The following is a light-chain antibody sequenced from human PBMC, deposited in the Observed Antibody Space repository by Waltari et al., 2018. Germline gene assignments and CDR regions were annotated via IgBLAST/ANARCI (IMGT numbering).Light chain of an antibody. V-gene: IGLV2-23*02. CDR3: CSYAGSAISM. CDR1: TSVIGKYNL. Sequence: QSALTQTASVSGSPGQALTISCSGSTSVIGKYNLVPWYQQHPGKAPTLIIYDVNKRPSGVSNRFSGSKSGNTAFLTISGLQSADEADYYCCSYAGSAISMFGGGTKVTVL. J-gene: IGLJ3*02. CDR2: DVN.